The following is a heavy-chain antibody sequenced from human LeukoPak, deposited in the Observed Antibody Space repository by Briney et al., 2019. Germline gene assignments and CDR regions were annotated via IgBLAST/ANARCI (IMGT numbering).Heavy chain of an antibody. Sequence: ASVKVSCKVSGYTLTELSMHWVRQAPGKGLEWMGGFDPEDGETIYAQKFQGRVTMTEDTSTDTAYMELSSLRSEDTAVYYCNLGYCSSTSCYGGGYYFDYWGQGTLVTVSS. CDR3: NLGYCSSTSCYGGGYYFDY. D-gene: IGHD2-2*01. CDR1: GYTLTELS. CDR2: FDPEDGET. V-gene: IGHV1-24*01. J-gene: IGHJ4*02.